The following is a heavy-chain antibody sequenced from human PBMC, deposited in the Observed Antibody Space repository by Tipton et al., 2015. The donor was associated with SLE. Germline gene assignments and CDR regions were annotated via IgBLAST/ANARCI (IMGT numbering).Heavy chain of an antibody. CDR3: GIGDSTTWYPHYYYSMDG. V-gene: IGHV4-30-4*08. D-gene: IGHD6-13*01. J-gene: IGHJ6*03. CDR2: IYYSGST. Sequence: TLSLTCTVSGGSISSGGYYWSWIRQHPGKGLEWIGYIYYSGSTYYNPSLKSRVTISVDTSKNQFSLKLSSVTAADTAVYYGGIGDSTTWYPHYYYSMDGWGKGTTVTVSS. CDR1: GGSISSGGYY.